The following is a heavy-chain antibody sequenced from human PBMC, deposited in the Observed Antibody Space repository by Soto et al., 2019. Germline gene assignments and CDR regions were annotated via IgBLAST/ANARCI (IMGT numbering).Heavy chain of an antibody. J-gene: IGHJ4*02. CDR3: ARDKITGLFDY. CDR1: GGSVSSSSYS. V-gene: IGHV4-39*07. Sequence: SETLSLTCTVSGGSVSSSSYSWGWIRQSPGKGLEWIGTIYSSGSTNYNPSLKSRVTISVDTSKNQFSLKLTSVTAADTAVYYCARDKITGLFDYWGQGTLVTVSS. D-gene: IGHD2-8*02. CDR2: IYSSGST.